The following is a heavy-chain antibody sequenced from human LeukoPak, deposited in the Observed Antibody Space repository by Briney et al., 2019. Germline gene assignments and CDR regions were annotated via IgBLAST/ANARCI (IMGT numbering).Heavy chain of an antibody. CDR3: ARGGYGDYVRWFDP. D-gene: IGHD4-17*01. CDR2: ISAYNGNT. CDR1: GGTFSSYA. J-gene: IGHJ5*02. Sequence: ASVKVSCKASGGTFSSYAISWVRQAPGQGLEWMGWISAYNGNTNYAQKLQGRVTMTTDTSTSTAYMELRSLRSDDTAVYYCARGGYGDYVRWFDPWGQGTLVTVSS. V-gene: IGHV1-18*01.